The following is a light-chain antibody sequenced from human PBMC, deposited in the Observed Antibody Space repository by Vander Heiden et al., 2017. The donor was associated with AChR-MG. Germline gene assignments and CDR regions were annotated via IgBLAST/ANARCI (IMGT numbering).Light chain of an antibody. CDR3: QSADSSGTSWV. V-gene: IGLV3-25*03. Sequence: SYELPQPPSVSVSPGQTARITCSGDALPKQYAYWYQQKRGQAPVLVIYKDSERPSGIPERFSGSSSGTTVTLTSSGVQAEDEADYYCQSADSSGTSWVFGGGTKLTVL. CDR1: ALPKQY. CDR2: KDS. J-gene: IGLJ3*02.